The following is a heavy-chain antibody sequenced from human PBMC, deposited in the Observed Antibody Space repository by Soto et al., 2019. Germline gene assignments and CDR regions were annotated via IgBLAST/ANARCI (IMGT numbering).Heavy chain of an antibody. J-gene: IGHJ6*02. V-gene: IGHV2-5*01. Sequence: QITLKEAGPTLVKPTQTLTLTCTFSGFSLSTTGEGVFWIRQPPGKAPEWLALVHCNDDKRYSPSLRPRLTIRKETSRNQVVLALPKLDPVDTATYYCPKRRLGDTSPDYNGLAVWGPGTTVIASS. CDR1: GFSLSTTGEG. CDR2: VHCNDDK. CDR3: PKRRLGDTSPDYNGLAV. D-gene: IGHD3-3*01.